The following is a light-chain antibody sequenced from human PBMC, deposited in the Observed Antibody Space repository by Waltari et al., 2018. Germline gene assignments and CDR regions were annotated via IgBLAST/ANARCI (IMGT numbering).Light chain of an antibody. Sequence: QLVVTQSPSASASLGASVTLTCPLSSGHTSNVLAWLQQQPEKGPRYLMKVNSDGSHSRGDEIPDRFSGSSSGAERYLTISSLQAEDEADYYCQTGGHGTWVFGGGTKLTVL. CDR3: QTGGHGTWV. V-gene: IGLV4-69*01. CDR1: SGHTSNV. CDR2: VNSDGSH. J-gene: IGLJ3*02.